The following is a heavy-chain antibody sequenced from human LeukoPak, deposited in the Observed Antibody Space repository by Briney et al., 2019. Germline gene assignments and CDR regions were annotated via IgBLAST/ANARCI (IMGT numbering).Heavy chain of an antibody. D-gene: IGHD6-19*01. Sequence: TGGSLRLSCAASGFTVSSNYMSWVRQAPGKGLEWVSVIYSGGSTYYADSVKGRFTISRDNSKNTLYLQMNSLRAEDTAVYYCARSPQSLYSGWYYWGQGTLVTVSS. J-gene: IGHJ4*02. V-gene: IGHV3-53*05. CDR2: IYSGGST. CDR1: GFTVSSNY. CDR3: ARSPQSLYSGWYY.